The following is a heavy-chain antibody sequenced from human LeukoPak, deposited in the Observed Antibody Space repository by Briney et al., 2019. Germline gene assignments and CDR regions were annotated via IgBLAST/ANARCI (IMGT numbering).Heavy chain of an antibody. J-gene: IGHJ4*02. CDR1: GFTFSTYE. CDR3: ARVRGLEWLLKHLDS. D-gene: IGHD3-3*01. V-gene: IGHV3-48*03. Sequence: GGSLRLSCTASGFTFSTYEMSWVRQAPGKGLEWVSYISGSGYPIYYADSVKGRFTISRDNAKNSLYLQMNSLRAEDTAIYYCARVRGLEWLLKHLDSWGQGTLVTVSS. CDR2: ISGSGYPI.